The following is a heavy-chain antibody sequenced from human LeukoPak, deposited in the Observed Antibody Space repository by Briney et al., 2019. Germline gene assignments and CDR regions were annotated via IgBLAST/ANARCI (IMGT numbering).Heavy chain of an antibody. Sequence: SETLSLTCTVSGGSISSSSYYWGWIRQPPGKGLEWIGRIYYSGSTYYNPSLKSRVTISVDTSKNQFSLKLSSVTAADTAVYYCASPPTHYYDSSGAFDIWGQGTMVTVSS. V-gene: IGHV4-39*01. CDR1: GGSISSSSYY. CDR3: ASPPTHYYDSSGAFDI. CDR2: IYYSGST. D-gene: IGHD3-22*01. J-gene: IGHJ3*02.